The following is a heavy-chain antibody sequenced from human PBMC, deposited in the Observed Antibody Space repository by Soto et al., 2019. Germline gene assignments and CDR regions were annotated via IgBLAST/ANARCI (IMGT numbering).Heavy chain of an antibody. V-gene: IGHV3-48*01. CDR2: ISSSSSTI. CDR1: GFTFSSYS. Sequence: PGGSLRLSCAASGFTFSSYSMNWVRQAPGKGLEWVSYISSSSSTIYYADSVKGRFTISRDNAKNSLYLQMNSLRAEDTAVYYCARDASGGCSGGSCFTDAFDIWGQGTMVTVSS. J-gene: IGHJ3*02. CDR3: ARDASGGCSGGSCFTDAFDI. D-gene: IGHD2-15*01.